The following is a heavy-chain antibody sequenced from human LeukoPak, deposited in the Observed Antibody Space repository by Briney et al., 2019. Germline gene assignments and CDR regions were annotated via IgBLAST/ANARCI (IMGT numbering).Heavy chain of an antibody. CDR3: ARISGHFSGSANAAFDI. D-gene: IGHD3-10*01. CDR2: IYSNGNT. Sequence: SETLSLTCTVSGGSISSADSYWGWIRQHPGKGLEWIGYIYSNGNTFYNPSLKSRITISVDTSKNQCSLELTSEIAADTAVYCCARISGHFSGSANAAFDIWGQGTVVTVSS. V-gene: IGHV4-31*03. CDR1: GGSISSADSY. J-gene: IGHJ3*02.